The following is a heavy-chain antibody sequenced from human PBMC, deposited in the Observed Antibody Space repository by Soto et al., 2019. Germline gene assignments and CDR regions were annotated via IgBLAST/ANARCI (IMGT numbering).Heavy chain of an antibody. CDR1: GLAFRHNY. Sequence: GGSLRLSGSVGGLAFRHNYLTWILQAPGKGLEWLSYISTSGSPAYYADSVKGGFTISTDNARKSLYLQRDSLRAEDTGVYYCATGGIYYEACAQGTLVSVSS. D-gene: IGHD1-26*01. CDR3: ATGGIYYEA. J-gene: IGHJ5*02. V-gene: IGHV3-11*04. CDR2: ISTSGSPA.